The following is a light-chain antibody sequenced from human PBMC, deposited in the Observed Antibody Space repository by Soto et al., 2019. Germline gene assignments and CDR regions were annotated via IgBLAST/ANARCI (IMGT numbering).Light chain of an antibody. V-gene: IGKV3-20*01. Sequence: EIVLMQSPGTLSLSPGERATLSCRASQSIKRSYLAWYQQKSGQAPMVLIYGASNRATGIPGMCSGSGSGTDSSPTISRLEHEDSADYYCQQYDNAPQTFGQGTKVEIK. CDR1: QSIKRSY. CDR2: GAS. J-gene: IGKJ2*01. CDR3: QQYDNAPQT.